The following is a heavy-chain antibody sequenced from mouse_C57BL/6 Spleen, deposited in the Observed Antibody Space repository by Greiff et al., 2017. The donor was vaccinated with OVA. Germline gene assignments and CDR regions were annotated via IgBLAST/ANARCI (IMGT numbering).Heavy chain of an antibody. CDR1: GFTFSDYG. CDR3: ARPETGTHDYAMDY. V-gene: IGHV5-17*01. Sequence: DVQLVESGGGLVKPGGSLKLSCAASGFTFSDYGMHWVRQAPEKGLEWVAYISSGSSTIYYADTVTGRFTISRDNATNTLFLQMTSLRSEDTAMYYCARPETGTHDYAMDYWGQGTSVTVSS. D-gene: IGHD4-1*01. CDR2: ISSGSSTI. J-gene: IGHJ4*01.